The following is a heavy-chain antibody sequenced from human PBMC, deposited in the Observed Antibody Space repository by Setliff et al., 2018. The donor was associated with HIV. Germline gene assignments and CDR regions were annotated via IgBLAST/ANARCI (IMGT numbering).Heavy chain of an antibody. J-gene: IGHJ5*02. Sequence: GGSLRLSCAASGFTFSSYSMNWVRQAPGKGLEWVSSISSSSSYIYYADSVKGRFTSSSDHTKNSLYLQMNSLRLEDTAVYYCARGQIGYGDYALNRFDPWGQGTLVTVSS. V-gene: IGHV3-21*01. CDR2: ISSSSSYI. CDR1: GFTFSSYS. CDR3: ARGQIGYGDYALNRFDP. D-gene: IGHD4-17*01.